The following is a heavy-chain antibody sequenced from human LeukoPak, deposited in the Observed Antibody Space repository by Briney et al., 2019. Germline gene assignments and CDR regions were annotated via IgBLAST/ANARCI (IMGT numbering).Heavy chain of an antibody. D-gene: IGHD7-27*01. CDR2: IYYSGST. V-gene: IGHV4-59*01. J-gene: IGHJ3*02. CDR3: ARDLTWGAFDI. Sequence: PSETLSLTCTVSGGSIRRYYWSWIPHPPGKGLEWIGYIYYSGSTNYTPPLKSRVTISVDTSNNQFSLKLSAVTAADTAVYYCARDLTWGAFDIWGQGTMVTVSS. CDR1: GGSIRRYY.